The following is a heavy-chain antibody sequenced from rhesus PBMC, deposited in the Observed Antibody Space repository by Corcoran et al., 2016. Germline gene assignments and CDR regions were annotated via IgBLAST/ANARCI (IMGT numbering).Heavy chain of an antibody. V-gene: IGHV4-65*02. CDR1: GDSIISPAW. CDR2: IGDSRDKT. CDR3: ARRPFGSGKGLDV. J-gene: IGHJ5-2*02. D-gene: IGHD1-1*01. Sequence: QVQLQESGPGLLKPSETLSLTCAVSGDSIISPAWWTWFRQPPGKGMEWIRKIGDSRDKTYYNPSLRGRITISKDIPKNQFSLKLNSVTAADTAVYYCARRPFGSGKGLDVWGRGLLVTVSS.